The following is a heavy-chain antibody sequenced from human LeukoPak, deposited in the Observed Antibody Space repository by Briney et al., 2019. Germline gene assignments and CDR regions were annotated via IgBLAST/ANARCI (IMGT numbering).Heavy chain of an antibody. J-gene: IGHJ5*02. CDR3: ARDKSTYNWFDP. Sequence: SETLSLTCTVSGGSISSSSYYWGWIRQPPGKGLEWIGSIYYSGSTYYNPSLESRVTISVDTSKNQFSLKLSSVTAADTAVYYCARDKSTYNWFDPWGQGTLVTVSS. V-gene: IGHV4-39*07. D-gene: IGHD2/OR15-2a*01. CDR1: GGSISSSSYY. CDR2: IYYSGST.